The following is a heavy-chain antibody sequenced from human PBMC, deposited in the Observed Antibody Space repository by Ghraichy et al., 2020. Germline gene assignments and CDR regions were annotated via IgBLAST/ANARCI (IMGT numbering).Heavy chain of an antibody. CDR2: ISRSNSYI. CDR3: ARDREGYSSCWYVSEY. Sequence: GGSLRLSCAASGFTFSNYSMNWVRQAPGKGLEWVSSISRSNSYIYYADSVKGRFNISRDNAKKSMYLQMNSLRAEDTAVYYCARDREGYSSCWYVSEYWGQLTLVTVSS. D-gene: IGHD6-19*01. J-gene: IGHJ4*02. V-gene: IGHV3-21*01. CDR1: GFTFSNYS.